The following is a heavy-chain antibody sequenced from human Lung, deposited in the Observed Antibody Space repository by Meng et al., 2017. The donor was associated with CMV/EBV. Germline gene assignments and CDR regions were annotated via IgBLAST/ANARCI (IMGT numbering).Heavy chain of an antibody. CDR3: ARDLVVPAAIQYYYHNYGMDV. Sequence: GESLKISCAASGFTVETNYMSWVRQAPGKGLEWVSKIYSAGNTYYADSVKGRFTISRDNSKNTLSLQMNSLRVEDTAVYYCARDLVVPAAIQYYYHNYGMDVWGQGXTVTVSS. V-gene: IGHV3-66*02. CDR2: IYSAGNT. J-gene: IGHJ6*02. D-gene: IGHD2-2*01. CDR1: GFTVETNY.